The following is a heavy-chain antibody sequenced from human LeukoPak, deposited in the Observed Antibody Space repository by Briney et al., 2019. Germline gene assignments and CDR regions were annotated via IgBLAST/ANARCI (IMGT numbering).Heavy chain of an antibody. CDR3: ATDLRTVTTFSHYYHGMDD. Sequence: GGSLRLSCAASGFAFSDAWMNWVRQAPGKGLYWVGRIKSKADGATTDYGTTVKGRFTISRDDSKTTFYLQMKSLKTEDTGVYYCATDLRTVTTFSHYYHGMDDWGQGTTVTVSS. CDR1: GFAFSDAW. D-gene: IGHD4-17*01. CDR2: IKSKADGATT. V-gene: IGHV3-15*01. J-gene: IGHJ6*02.